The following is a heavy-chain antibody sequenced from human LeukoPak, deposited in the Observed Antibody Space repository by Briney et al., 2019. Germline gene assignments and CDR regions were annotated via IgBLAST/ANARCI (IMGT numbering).Heavy chain of an antibody. J-gene: IGHJ4*02. CDR2: IYYSGST. CDR3: ATDHPLGPALSYFDY. CDR1: GGSISSGGYY. D-gene: IGHD1-14*01. Sequence: SETLSLTCTVSGGSISSGGYYWSWIRQHPGKGLEWIGYIYYSGSTYYNPSLKSRVTISVDTSKNQFSLKLSSVAAADTAVYYCATDHPLGPALSYFDYWGQGTLVTVSS. V-gene: IGHV4-31*03.